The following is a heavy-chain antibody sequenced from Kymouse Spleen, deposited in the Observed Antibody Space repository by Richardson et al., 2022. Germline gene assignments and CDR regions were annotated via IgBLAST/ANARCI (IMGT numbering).Heavy chain of an antibody. J-gene: IGHJ4*02. D-gene: IGHD6-19*01. CDR1: GDSVSSNSAA. CDR2: TYYRSKWYN. V-gene: IGHV6-1*01. Sequence: QVQLQQSGPGLVKPSQTLSLTCAISGDSVSSNSAAWNWIRQSPSRGLEWLGRTYYRSKWYNDYAVSVKSRITINPDTSKNQFSLQLNSVTPEDTAVYYCARV*QQLVRIAVAGELTTGAREPWSPSPQ. CDR3: ARV*QQLVRIAVAGELTT.